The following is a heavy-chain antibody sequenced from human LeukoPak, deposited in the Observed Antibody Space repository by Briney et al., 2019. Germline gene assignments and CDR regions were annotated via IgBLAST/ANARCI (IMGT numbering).Heavy chain of an antibody. CDR1: GGSFSGYY. CDR3: ARGNSIAAARYFDY. Sequence: SETLSLTCAVYGGSFSGYYWSWIRQPPGKGLEWIGEINHRGSTNYNPSLKSRVTISVDTSKNQFSLKLSSVTAADTAVYYCARGNSIAAARYFDYWGQGTLVTVSS. D-gene: IGHD6-13*01. J-gene: IGHJ4*02. CDR2: INHRGST. V-gene: IGHV4-34*01.